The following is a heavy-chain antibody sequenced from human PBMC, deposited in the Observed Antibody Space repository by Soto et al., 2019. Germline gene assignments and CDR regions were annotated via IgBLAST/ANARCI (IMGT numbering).Heavy chain of an antibody. CDR2: IIPIFGTA. Sequence: GASVKVSCKASGGTFSSYAISWVRQAPGQGLEWMGGIIPIFGTANYAQKFQGRVTITADESTSTAYMELSSLRSEDTAVYYCARDSRYCSSTSCYRDYYYYGMDVWGQGTTVTVSS. D-gene: IGHD2-2*02. V-gene: IGHV1-69*13. CDR1: GGTFSSYA. J-gene: IGHJ6*02. CDR3: ARDSRYCSSTSCYRDYYYYGMDV.